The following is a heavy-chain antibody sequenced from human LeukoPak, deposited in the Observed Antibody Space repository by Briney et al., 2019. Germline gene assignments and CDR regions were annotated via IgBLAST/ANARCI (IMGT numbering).Heavy chain of an antibody. V-gene: IGHV5-51*01. J-gene: IGHJ6*02. CDR1: GYSFTSYW. Sequence: GESLQILCKGSGYSFTSYWNGWVRQMPGEGLEWMGIIYPGNSDTRYSPSFQGQVTISADKSISTAYLQWSSLKASDTAMYYCATGEGSRPLDVWGQGTTVTVSS. CDR3: ATGEGSRPLDV. CDR2: IYPGNSDT. D-gene: IGHD2-15*01.